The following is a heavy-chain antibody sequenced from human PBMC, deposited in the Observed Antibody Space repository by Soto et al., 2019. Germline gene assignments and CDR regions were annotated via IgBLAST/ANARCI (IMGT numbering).Heavy chain of an antibody. CDR2: IYYSGRT. CDR1: GGSVRSSTYY. J-gene: IGHJ4*02. D-gene: IGHD1-26*01. Sequence: SETLSLTCTVSGGSVRSSTYYWGWIRQAPGKGLEWIASIYYSGRTHNNPALKSRVTLSVDTSKNQFSLKLSSVTAADTAVYYCARLGGSYAVPHFDYWGQGTLVTVSS. V-gene: IGHV4-39*07. CDR3: ARLGGSYAVPHFDY.